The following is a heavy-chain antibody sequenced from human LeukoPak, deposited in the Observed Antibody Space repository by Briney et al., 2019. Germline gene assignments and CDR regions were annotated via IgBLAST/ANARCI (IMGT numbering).Heavy chain of an antibody. D-gene: IGHD3-9*01. CDR3: ARDSGYYDILTGYSHFDY. CDR1: GGSISSSSYY. CDR2: IYYSGST. V-gene: IGHV4-39*07. Sequence: SETLSLTCTVSGGSISSSSYYWGWIRQPPGKGLEWIGSIYYSGSTYYNPSLKSRVTISVDTSKNQFSLKLSSVTAADTAVYYCARDSGYYDILTGYSHFDYWGQGTLVTVSS. J-gene: IGHJ4*02.